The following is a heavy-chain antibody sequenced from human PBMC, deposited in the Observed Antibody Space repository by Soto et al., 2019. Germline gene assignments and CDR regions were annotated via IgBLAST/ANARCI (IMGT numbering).Heavy chain of an antibody. Sequence: QVQLQESGPGLVKPSGTLSLTCAVSGGSISSSNWWSWVRQPPGKGLEWIGEIYPSGNANYNPSLRRRVTISVDKSKNQFSLKLSSVTAADTAVYYCAKETGPQAYDYGDYYYYSGMDVWGQGTTVTVSS. CDR3: AKETGPQAYDYGDYYYYSGMDV. J-gene: IGHJ6*02. D-gene: IGHD4-17*01. CDR1: GGSISSSNW. CDR2: IYPSGNA. V-gene: IGHV4-4*02.